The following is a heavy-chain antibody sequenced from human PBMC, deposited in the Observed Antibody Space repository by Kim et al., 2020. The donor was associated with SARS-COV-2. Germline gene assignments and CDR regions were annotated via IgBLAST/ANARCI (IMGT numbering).Heavy chain of an antibody. CDR1: GFTFSRYA. Sequence: GGSLRLSCAVSGFTFSRYAMHWVRQAPGKGLEWVAVISYDGSNKYYTDSVKGRFTISRDNSKNTLYLQMNSLRTEDTAVYYCARDLDTAMDNDYWGQGTL. D-gene: IGHD5-18*01. V-gene: IGHV3-30*04. CDR2: ISYDGSNK. CDR3: ARDLDTAMDNDY. J-gene: IGHJ4*02.